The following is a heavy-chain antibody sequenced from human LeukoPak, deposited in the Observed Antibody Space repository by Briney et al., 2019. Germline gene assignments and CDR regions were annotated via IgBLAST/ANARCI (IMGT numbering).Heavy chain of an antibody. V-gene: IGHV4-34*01. Sequence: SETLSLTCAVYSGSFSGYYWSWIRQPPGKGLEWIGEINHSGSTNYNPSLKSRVTISVDTSKNQFSLKLSSVTAADTAVYYCARGLPFRYWGQGTLVTVSS. J-gene: IGHJ4*02. CDR2: INHSGST. CDR1: SGSFSGYY. CDR3: ARGLPFRY.